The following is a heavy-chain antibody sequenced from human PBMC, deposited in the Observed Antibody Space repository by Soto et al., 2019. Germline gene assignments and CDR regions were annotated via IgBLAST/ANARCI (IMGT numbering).Heavy chain of an antibody. Sequence: QVQLVESGGGVVQPGRSLRLSCAASGFTFSSYGMHWVRQAPGKGLEGVAVIWYDGSNKYYADSVKGRFTISRDNSKNTLYLQMNSLRAEDTAVYYCARDLSVTSPYYYYGMDVWGQGTTVTVSS. CDR1: GFTFSSYG. D-gene: IGHD4-17*01. CDR3: ARDLSVTSPYYYYGMDV. CDR2: IWYDGSNK. J-gene: IGHJ6*02. V-gene: IGHV3-33*01.